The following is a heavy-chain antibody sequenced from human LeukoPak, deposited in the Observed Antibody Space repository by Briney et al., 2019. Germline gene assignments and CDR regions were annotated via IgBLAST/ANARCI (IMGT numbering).Heavy chain of an antibody. CDR2: INHRGST. J-gene: IGHJ2*01. V-gene: IGHV4-34*01. CDR3: AGAVVVTAKHYWYFDL. D-gene: IGHD2-21*02. CDR1: GGSFSGYY. Sequence: PSETLSLTCAVYGGSFSGYYWSWIRQPPGKGLEWIGEINHRGSTNYNPSLKSRVTISVDTSKNQFSLKLSSVTAADTAVYYCAGAVVVTAKHYWYFDLWGRGTLVTVSS.